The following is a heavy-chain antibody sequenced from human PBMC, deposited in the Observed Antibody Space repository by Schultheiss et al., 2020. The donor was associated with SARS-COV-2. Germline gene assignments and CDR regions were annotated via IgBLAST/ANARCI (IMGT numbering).Heavy chain of an antibody. V-gene: IGHV2-5*01. J-gene: IGHJ4*02. CDR1: GFSLSTSGVG. D-gene: IGHD3-10*01. CDR3: AHIGFGEFDLYYFDS. CDR2: IYWNDDK. Sequence: SGPTLVKPTQTLTLTCTFSGFSLSTSGVGVGWIRQPPGKALEWLAIIYWNDDKRYSPSLKSRLTITKDTSKNQVVLTMTNMDPVDTGTYYCAHIGFGEFDLYYFDSWGQGSLVTVSS.